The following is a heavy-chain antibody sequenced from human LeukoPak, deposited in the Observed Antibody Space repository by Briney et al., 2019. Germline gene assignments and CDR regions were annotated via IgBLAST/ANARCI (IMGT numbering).Heavy chain of an antibody. CDR3: ARGRKGSSGPMGY. CDR2: ISYDGSNK. CDR1: GFTFSSYA. D-gene: IGHD3-22*01. Sequence: GGSLRLSCAASGFTFSSYAMHWVRQAPGKGLEWVAVISYDGSNKYYADSVKGRFTISRDNSKNTLYLQMNSLRAEDTAVYYCARGRKGSSGPMGYWGQGTLVTVSS. V-gene: IGHV3-30*04. J-gene: IGHJ4*02.